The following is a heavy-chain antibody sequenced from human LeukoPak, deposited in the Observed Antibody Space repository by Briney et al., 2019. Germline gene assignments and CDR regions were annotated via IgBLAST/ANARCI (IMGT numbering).Heavy chain of an antibody. CDR3: ARRDCGSTSCPFDY. Sequence: SETLSLTCTVSGGSITSYYWSWIRQPSGKGLEWIGYVSYSGSTNYNPSPKSRVTISVDTSMNRFSLKLNSVTAADTAVYYCARRDCGSTSCPFDYWGQGTLVTVSS. V-gene: IGHV4-59*01. D-gene: IGHD2-2*01. CDR2: VSYSGST. CDR1: GGSITSYY. J-gene: IGHJ4*02.